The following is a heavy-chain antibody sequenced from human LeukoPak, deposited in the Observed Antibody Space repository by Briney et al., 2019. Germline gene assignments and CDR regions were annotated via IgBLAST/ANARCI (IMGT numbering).Heavy chain of an antibody. Sequence: PGGSPRLSCAASGFTFSSYGMHWVRQAPGKGLEWVAVISYDGSNKYYADSVKGRFTISRDNAKNSLYLQMNSLRAEDTAVYYCARTQYDYVWGSYRTYYFDYWGQGTLVTVSS. CDR1: GFTFSSYG. CDR2: ISYDGSNK. D-gene: IGHD3-16*01. CDR3: ARTQYDYVWGSYRTYYFDY. V-gene: IGHV3-30*03. J-gene: IGHJ4*02.